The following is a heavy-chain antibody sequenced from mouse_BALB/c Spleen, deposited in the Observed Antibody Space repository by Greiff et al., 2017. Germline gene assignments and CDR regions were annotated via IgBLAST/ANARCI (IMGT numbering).Heavy chain of an antibody. CDR2: ISSGGSYT. CDR3: ARLSQGSYDY. Sequence: EVKLVESGGDLVKPGGSLKLSCAASGFTFSSYGMSWVRQTPDKRLEWVATISSGGSYTYYPDSVKGRFTISRDNAKNTLYLQMSSLKSEDTAMYYCARLSQGSYDYWGQGTTLTVSS. CDR1: GFTFSSYG. V-gene: IGHV5-6*01. D-gene: IGHD1-1*02. J-gene: IGHJ2*01.